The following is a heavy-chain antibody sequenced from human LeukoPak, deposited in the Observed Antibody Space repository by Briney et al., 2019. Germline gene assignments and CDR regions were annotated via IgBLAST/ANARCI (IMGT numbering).Heavy chain of an antibody. V-gene: IGHV5-10-1*01. J-gene: IGHJ4*02. Sequence: PGESLRISCNGSGYSFTSNWISWVRRMPGKGLEWMGRIDPSDSHINYSPSFQGHVTISVDKSISTAYLQWSSLRASDTAMYYCARQGRGSYRRDFDYWGQGTLVTVSS. CDR1: GYSFTSNW. CDR2: IDPSDSHI. D-gene: IGHD1-26*01. CDR3: ARQGRGSYRRDFDY.